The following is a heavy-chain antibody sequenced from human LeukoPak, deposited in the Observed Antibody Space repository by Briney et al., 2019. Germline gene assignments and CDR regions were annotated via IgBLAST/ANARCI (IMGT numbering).Heavy chain of an antibody. D-gene: IGHD5-18*01. Sequence: GGSLRLSCAASGFTVSSSYMSWVHQAPGKGLEWVSLIYSGGSTYYAASVKGRFTISRDNSKNTLYLQMNSLRPEDTAVYYCAKRYNYAYEYWGQGTLVTVSS. CDR3: AKRYNYAYEY. J-gene: IGHJ4*02. CDR2: IYSGGST. CDR1: GFTVSSSY. V-gene: IGHV3-53*01.